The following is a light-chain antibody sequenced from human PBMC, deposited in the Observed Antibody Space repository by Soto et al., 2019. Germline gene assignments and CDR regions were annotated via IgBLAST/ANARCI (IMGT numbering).Light chain of an antibody. Sequence: EIVLTQSPGTLSLSPGERATLSCRASQSVSSSYLAWYQQKPGQAPMLLIYGASSRATGIPDRFSGSGSGTDFPLTISRMEPEDFAVYYCKQYGSSALLTFGGGTKVEIK. CDR3: KQYGSSALLT. CDR2: GAS. J-gene: IGKJ4*01. CDR1: QSVSSSY. V-gene: IGKV3-20*01.